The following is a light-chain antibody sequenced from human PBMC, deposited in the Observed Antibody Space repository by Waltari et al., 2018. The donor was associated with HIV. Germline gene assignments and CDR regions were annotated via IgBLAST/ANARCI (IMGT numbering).Light chain of an antibody. CDR3: YSTDTSGHHRV. V-gene: IGLV3-10*01. CDR1: ALPKKY. CDR2: EDS. Sequence: SYELTQPPSVSVSPGQTARIPCSGDALPKKYAYWYQQKSGQAPVLVIYEDSKRPSGIPERFSGSSSGTVATLTISGAQVEDESDYYCYSTDTSGHHRVFGGGTKLTVL. J-gene: IGLJ2*01.